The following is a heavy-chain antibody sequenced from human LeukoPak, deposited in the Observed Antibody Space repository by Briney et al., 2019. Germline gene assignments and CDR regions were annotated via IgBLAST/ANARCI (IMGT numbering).Heavy chain of an antibody. CDR2: IYYSGST. CDR1: GGSISSSSYS. CDR3: ARRGLGRYFDY. V-gene: IGHV4-39*01. Sequence: PSETLSLTCTVSGGSISSSSYSWGWIRQPPGKGLEWIGSIYYSGSTYYNPSLKSRVTISVDTSKNQFSLKLSSVTAADTAVYYCARRGLGRYFDYWGQGTLVTVSS. J-gene: IGHJ4*02. D-gene: IGHD3-22*01.